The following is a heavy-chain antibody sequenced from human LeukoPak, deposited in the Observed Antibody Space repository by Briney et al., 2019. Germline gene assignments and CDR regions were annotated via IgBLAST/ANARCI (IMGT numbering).Heavy chain of an antibody. Sequence: GGSLRLSCAAPGFTFSSYEMNWVRQAPGKGLEWVSYISSSGSTIYYADSVKGRFTISRDNAKNSLYLQMNSLRAEDTAVYYCARGRSVAVLGDYFDYWGQGTLVTVSS. CDR2: ISSSGSTI. D-gene: IGHD6-19*01. V-gene: IGHV3-48*03. J-gene: IGHJ4*02. CDR3: ARGRSVAVLGDYFDY. CDR1: GFTFSSYE.